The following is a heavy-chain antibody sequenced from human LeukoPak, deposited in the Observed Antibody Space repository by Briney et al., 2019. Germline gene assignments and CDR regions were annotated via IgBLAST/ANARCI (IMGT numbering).Heavy chain of an antibody. Sequence: SETLSLTCTVSSGSISSYYWSWIRQSPGKGLEWIGYIYHTGSTSYSPSLKSRVTISADTSQNQFSLKLSSVTAADTAVYYCASRKLGNDYWGQGTLVTVSS. V-gene: IGHV4-59*01. CDR1: SGSISSYY. J-gene: IGHJ4*02. CDR2: IYHTGST. D-gene: IGHD7-27*01. CDR3: ASRKLGNDY.